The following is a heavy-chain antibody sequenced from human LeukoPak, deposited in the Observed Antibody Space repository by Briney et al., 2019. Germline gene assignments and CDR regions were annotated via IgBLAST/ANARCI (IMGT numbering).Heavy chain of an antibody. Sequence: PGGSLRLSSAASAFTFSSYEMNWGPQAPGKGLMWVAYISSSGYTVYYADSVKGRFLISRDNAKNSLYLQMNSLRAEDTAVYYCARHGPYEYSNYNDYWGQGTLVTVSS. CDR3: ARHGPYEYSNYNDY. CDR2: ISSSGYTV. D-gene: IGHD4-11*01. J-gene: IGHJ4*02. CDR1: AFTFSSYE. V-gene: IGHV3-48*03.